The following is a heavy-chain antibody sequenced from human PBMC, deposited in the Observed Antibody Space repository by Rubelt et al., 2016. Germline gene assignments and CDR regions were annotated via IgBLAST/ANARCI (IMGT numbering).Heavy chain of an antibody. J-gene: IGHJ3*02. CDR1: GGSISTGGYY. CDR2: IYYSGST. Sequence: QVQLRESGPGLVKPSQTLSLTCSVSGGSISTGGYYWSWIRQHPAKGLEWIGYIYYSGSTYYSPSLRSRVTLSVDTSRNQLCLKVNSVTGAETAMDYCARYSTPGLPHAFDIWGQGTMVTVSS. D-gene: IGHD2-21*02. V-gene: IGHV4-31*03. CDR3: ARYSTPGLPHAFDI.